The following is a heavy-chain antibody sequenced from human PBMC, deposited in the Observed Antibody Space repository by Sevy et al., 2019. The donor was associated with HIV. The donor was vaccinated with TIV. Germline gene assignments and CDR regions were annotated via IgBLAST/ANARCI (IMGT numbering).Heavy chain of an antibody. CDR2: ISAYNGNT. J-gene: IGHJ4*02. V-gene: IGHV1-18*01. CDR1: GYTFTSYG. CDR3: ARDNPRQKTYYHDSSENPGFDY. Sequence: ATVKVSCKASGYTFTSYGISWVRQAPGQGLEWMGWISAYNGNTNYAQKLQGRVTMTTDTFTSTAYMELRSLRSDDAAVYYCARDNPRQKTYYHDSSENPGFDYWGQGTMVTVSS. D-gene: IGHD3-22*01.